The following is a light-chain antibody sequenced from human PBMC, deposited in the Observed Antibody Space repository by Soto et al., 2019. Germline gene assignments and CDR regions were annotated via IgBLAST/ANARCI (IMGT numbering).Light chain of an antibody. Sequence: EVVMTQSPATLSVSPGERVTLSCTASQSVSGNLAWYQQKPGQAPRLLIHGASTRATDIPARFSGSGSGTEFTLTITSLQSEDFAVYYCQQYHNWPPGLTFGGGTKVDIK. CDR1: QSVSGN. J-gene: IGKJ4*01. V-gene: IGKV3-15*01. CDR3: QQYHNWPPGLT. CDR2: GAS.